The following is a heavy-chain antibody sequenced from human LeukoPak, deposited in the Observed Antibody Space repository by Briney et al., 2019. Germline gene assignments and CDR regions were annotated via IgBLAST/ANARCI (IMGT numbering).Heavy chain of an antibody. V-gene: IGHV3-23*01. CDR1: GFTFSTYA. J-gene: IGHJ3*02. CDR2: ISGRGANT. Sequence: PGGPLRLSCAASGFTFSTYAMSWVRRTPGKGMEWVSAISGRGANTYYADSVKGRFTISRDNSKNTLYLQMNSLRAEDTAVYYCAKVRGYSSGWYDDGFDIWGQGTMVTVSS. D-gene: IGHD6-19*01. CDR3: AKVRGYSSGWYDDGFDI.